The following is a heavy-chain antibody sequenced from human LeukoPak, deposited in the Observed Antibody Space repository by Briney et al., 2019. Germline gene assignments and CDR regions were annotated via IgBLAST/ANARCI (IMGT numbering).Heavy chain of an antibody. CDR3: AREAYYDFWSGYYQDY. CDR1: GGSISSGSYY. V-gene: IGHV4-61*02. D-gene: IGHD3-3*01. J-gene: IGHJ4*02. CDR2: IYTSGST. Sequence: PSQTLSLTCTVSGGSISSGSYYWSWIRHPAGKGLEWIGRIYTSGSTNYNPSLKSRVTISVDTSKNQFSLKLSSVAAADTAVYYCAREAYYDFWSGYYQDYWGQGTLVTVSS.